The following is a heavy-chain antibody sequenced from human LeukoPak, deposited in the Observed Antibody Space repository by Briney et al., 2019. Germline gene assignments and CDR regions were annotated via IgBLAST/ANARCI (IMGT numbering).Heavy chain of an antibody. Sequence: SEILSLTCTVSGGSISSYYWSWIRQPPGKGLEWIGYIYYSGSTNYNPSLKSRVTISVDTSKNQFSLKLSSVTAADTAVYYCARVGSSSFYYYYYMDVWGKGTTVTVSS. V-gene: IGHV4-59*01. CDR2: IYYSGST. D-gene: IGHD6-6*01. CDR3: ARVGSSSFYYYYYMDV. J-gene: IGHJ6*03. CDR1: GGSISSYY.